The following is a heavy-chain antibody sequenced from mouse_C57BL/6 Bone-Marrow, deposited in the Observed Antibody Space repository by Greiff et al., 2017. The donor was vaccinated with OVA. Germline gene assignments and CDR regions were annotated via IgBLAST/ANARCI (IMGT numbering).Heavy chain of an antibody. D-gene: IGHD2-3*01. CDR3: AREGYDY. CDR1: GYSITSGYY. Sequence: EVKLMESGPGLVKPSQSLSLTCSVTGYSITSGYYWNWIRQFPGNKLEWMGYISYDGSNNYNPSLKNRISITRDTSKNQFFLKLNSVTTEGTATYYCAREGYDYWGQGTLVTVSA. CDR2: ISYDGSN. J-gene: IGHJ3*01. V-gene: IGHV3-6*01.